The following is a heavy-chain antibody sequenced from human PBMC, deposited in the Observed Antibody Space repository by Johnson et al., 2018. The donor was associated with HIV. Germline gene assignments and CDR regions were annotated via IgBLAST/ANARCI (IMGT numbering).Heavy chain of an antibody. CDR3: ARKYNFLSGYSGEDSFDS. CDR2: IWFDGTNK. D-gene: IGHD3-3*01. V-gene: IGHV3-33*08. J-gene: IGHJ3*02. CDR1: GFTFSSYG. Sequence: QMLLVESGGGVVKPGESLRLSCAASGFTFSSYGMHWVRQAPGKGLEWVAVIWFDGTNKYYADSVKGRFTISRDNSKNTLYLQMNSLRVDDTAVYYCARKYNFLSGYSGEDSFDSGGQGKMVTVSS.